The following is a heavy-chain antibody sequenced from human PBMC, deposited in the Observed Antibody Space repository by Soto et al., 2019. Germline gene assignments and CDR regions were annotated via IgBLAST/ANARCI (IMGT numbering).Heavy chain of an antibody. Sequence: ASVKVSCKASGYTFTSYYMHWVRQAPGQGLEWMGIINPSGGSTSYAQKFQGRVTMTRDTSTSTVSMELSSLRSEDTAVYYCASPRTNQGITMVRGVNYCYYGMDVWGQGTTVTVSS. D-gene: IGHD3-10*01. CDR3: ASPRTNQGITMVRGVNYCYYGMDV. CDR2: INPSGGST. J-gene: IGHJ6*02. CDR1: GYTFTSYY. V-gene: IGHV1-46*03.